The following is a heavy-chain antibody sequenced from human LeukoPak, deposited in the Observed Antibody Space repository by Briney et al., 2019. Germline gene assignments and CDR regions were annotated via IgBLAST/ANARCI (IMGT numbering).Heavy chain of an antibody. D-gene: IGHD6-6*01. CDR1: GFTFSGFW. J-gene: IGHJ3*01. V-gene: IGHV3-7*03. Sequence: GGSLRLTCAVSGFTFSGFWMSWSRQAPGKGLEWVASINSDGSEGYYADVVKGRFTISRDNAQNSLYLQINSLRAEDTAVYYCARSSYSSSSSVWGQGTMVTVSS. CDR3: ARSSYSSSSSV. CDR2: INSDGSEG.